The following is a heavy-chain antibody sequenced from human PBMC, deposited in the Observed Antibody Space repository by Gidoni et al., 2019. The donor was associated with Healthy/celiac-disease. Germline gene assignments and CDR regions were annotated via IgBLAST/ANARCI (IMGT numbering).Heavy chain of an antibody. CDR3: AKDRFRYYYDSSGYLYDY. V-gene: IGHV3-30*18. CDR1: GFTLSSYG. Sequence: QVQLVESGGGVVQPGRSLRLSCAGSGFTLSSYGMHWVRQAPGKGLEWVAVISYDGSNKYYADSVKGRFTISRDNSKNTLYLQMNSLRAEDTAVYYCAKDRFRYYYDSSGYLYDYWGQGTLVTVSS. J-gene: IGHJ4*02. D-gene: IGHD3-22*01. CDR2: ISYDGSNK.